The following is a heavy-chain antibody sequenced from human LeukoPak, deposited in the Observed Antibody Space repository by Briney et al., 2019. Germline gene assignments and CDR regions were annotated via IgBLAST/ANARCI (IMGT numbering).Heavy chain of an antibody. CDR1: GGSFSGYY. D-gene: IGHD6-19*01. CDR2: INHSGST. V-gene: IGHV4-34*01. Sequence: SETLSLTCAVYGGSFSGYYWSWIRQPPGKGLEWIGEINHSGSTNYNPSLKSRVTISVDTSKNQFSLKLSSVTAADTAVYYCARDGYSSGWAPRNWFDPWGQGTLVTVSS. CDR3: ARDGYSSGWAPRNWFDP. J-gene: IGHJ5*02.